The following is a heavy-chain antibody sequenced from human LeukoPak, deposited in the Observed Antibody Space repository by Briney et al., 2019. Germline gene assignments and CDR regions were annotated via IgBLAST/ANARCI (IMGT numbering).Heavy chain of an antibody. CDR3: ARDYSVGGPGD. D-gene: IGHD4-11*01. J-gene: IGHJ4*02. Sequence: GRSLRLSCVASGFTFTHYGFHWVRQTPGKGLEWVAIIWSDGTRENCADSVKGRFTISRDNSKNTLYLQMNSLRAEDTAVYFCARDYSVGGPGDWGQGTLVTVSS. CDR1: GFTFTHYG. V-gene: IGHV3-33*01. CDR2: IWSDGTRE.